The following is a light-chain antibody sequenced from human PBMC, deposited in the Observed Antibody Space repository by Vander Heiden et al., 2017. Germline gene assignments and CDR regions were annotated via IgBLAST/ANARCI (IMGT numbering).Light chain of an antibody. J-gene: IGKJ3*01. CDR3: QQLNSYPFT. CDR1: QGISSH. CDR2: AAS. V-gene: IGKV1-9*01. Sequence: DIQLTQSPSFLSASVGDRVTITCRASQGISSHLAWYQQKPGRAPKLLIYAASTLQSGVPSSFSGSGSGTEFTLTISSLQPEDVATYYCQQLNSYPFTFGPGTQVDIK.